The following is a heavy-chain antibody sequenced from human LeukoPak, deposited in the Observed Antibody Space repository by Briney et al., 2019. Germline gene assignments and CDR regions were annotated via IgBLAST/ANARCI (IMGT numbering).Heavy chain of an antibody. V-gene: IGHV6-1*01. J-gene: IGHJ5*02. CDR2: TYYRSTWYN. CDR1: GDSVSSNSVT. Sequence: QTLSLTCAISGDSVSSNSVTWNWIRQSPSRGLEWLGRTYYRSTWYNDYAVSVRGRITVNPDTSKHQFSLPLHSVTPEDTAVYYCARRLTQYDCFDPWGQGTLVPVSS. CDR3: ARRLTQYDCFDP. D-gene: IGHD2-2*01.